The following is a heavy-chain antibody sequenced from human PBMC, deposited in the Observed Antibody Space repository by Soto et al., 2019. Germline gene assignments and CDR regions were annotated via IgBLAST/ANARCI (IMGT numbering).Heavy chain of an antibody. Sequence: VHLVESGGGLVQPGRSLRLSCAASGFTFDDYAMHWVRQAPGKGLEWVSGITWNSGTIGYADSVKGRFTISRDNAKSSLYLQMNSLRPEDTALYYCAKAGAGFLGDNWGRGTLVTVSS. CDR3: AKAGAGFLGDN. D-gene: IGHD3-3*01. CDR2: ITWNSGTI. CDR1: GFTFDDYA. V-gene: IGHV3-9*01. J-gene: IGHJ4*02.